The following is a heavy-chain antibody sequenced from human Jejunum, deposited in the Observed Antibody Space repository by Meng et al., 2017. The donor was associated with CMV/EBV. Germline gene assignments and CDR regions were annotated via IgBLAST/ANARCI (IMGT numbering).Heavy chain of an antibody. CDR1: GGSVSSNAFY. CDR2: VYNSGTT. J-gene: IGHJ4*02. D-gene: IGHD1-26*01. Sequence: CNVSGGSVSSNAFYWSWIRQPPGKGLEWIGFVYNSGTTNYNPSLKSRVTMSIDTSKNQFSLRLSSVTAADTAMYYCVAVVGLTFDFWGQGTLVTVSS. V-gene: IGHV4-61*08. CDR3: VAVVGLTFDF.